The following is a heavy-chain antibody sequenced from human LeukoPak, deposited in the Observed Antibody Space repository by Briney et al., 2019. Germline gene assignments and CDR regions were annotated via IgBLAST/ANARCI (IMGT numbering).Heavy chain of an antibody. CDR3: VVGSYHDY. CDR1: GFTFSSYW. Sequence: PGGSLRLSCAASGFTFSSYWMHWVRQAPGKGLVWVSRINSDGSTTSYADSVKGRFTISRDNAKNSLYLQMNSLRTEDTAVYHCVVGSYHDYWGQGTLVTVSS. J-gene: IGHJ4*02. D-gene: IGHD1-26*01. CDR2: INSDGSTT. V-gene: IGHV3-74*01.